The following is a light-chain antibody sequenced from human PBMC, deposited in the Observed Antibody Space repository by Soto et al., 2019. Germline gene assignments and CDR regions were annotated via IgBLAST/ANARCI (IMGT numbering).Light chain of an antibody. V-gene: IGLV3-1*01. CDR2: QDS. CDR3: QAWDSSTVV. CDR1: KLGDKY. J-gene: IGLJ2*01. Sequence: SYELTQPPSVSVSPGQTASITCSGDKLGDKYARWYQQKPGQSPVVVIYQDSKRPSGIPERLSGSKSGNTATLTISGTQAMDEADYYCQAWDSSTVVFGGGTKLTVL.